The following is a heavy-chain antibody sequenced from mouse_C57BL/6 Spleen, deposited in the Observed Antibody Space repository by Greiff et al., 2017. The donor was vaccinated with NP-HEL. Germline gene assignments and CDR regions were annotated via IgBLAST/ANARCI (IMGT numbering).Heavy chain of an antibody. CDR1: GYAFSSSW. V-gene: IGHV1-82*01. Sequence: QVQLQQSGPELVKPGASVKISCKASGYAFSSSWMNWVKQRPGKGLEWIGRIYPGDGDTNYNGKFKGKATLTADKSSSTAYMQLSSLTSEDSAVYFCARESLDSSGYLDHWGQGTTLTVSS. D-gene: IGHD3-2*02. J-gene: IGHJ2*01. CDR2: IYPGDGDT. CDR3: ARESLDSSGYLDH.